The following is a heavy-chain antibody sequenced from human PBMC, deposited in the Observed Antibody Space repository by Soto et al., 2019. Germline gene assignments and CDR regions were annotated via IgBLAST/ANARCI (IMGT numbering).Heavy chain of an antibody. D-gene: IGHD4-4*01. Sequence: EVQLLESGGGLVQPGGSLRLSCAASGFTFSSYAMYWVRQAPGKGLEWVSVISGSGGSTYYADSVKGRFTISRDNSKSTLYLQMNSLRAEDPAVYYCAKDESRRNRRYFDLWGRGTLVTVSS. CDR1: GFTFSSYA. V-gene: IGHV3-23*01. CDR2: ISGSGGST. CDR3: AKDESRRNRRYFDL. J-gene: IGHJ2*01.